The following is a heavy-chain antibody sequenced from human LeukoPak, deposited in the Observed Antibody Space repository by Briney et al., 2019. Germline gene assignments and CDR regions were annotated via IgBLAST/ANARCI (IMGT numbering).Heavy chain of an antibody. Sequence: GGSLRLSCAASGFTFSSYWMSWVRQAPGKGLEWVANIKQDGSEKYYVDSVKGRFTISRDNAKNSLYLQMNSLRAEDTAVYYCARGGDFWSGYPQNFEYWGQGTLVTVSS. CDR2: IKQDGSEK. D-gene: IGHD3-3*01. V-gene: IGHV3-7*01. J-gene: IGHJ4*02. CDR3: ARGGDFWSGYPQNFEY. CDR1: GFTFSSYW.